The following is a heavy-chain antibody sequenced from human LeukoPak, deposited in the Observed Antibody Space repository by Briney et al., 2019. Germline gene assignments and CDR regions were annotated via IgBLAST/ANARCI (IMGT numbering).Heavy chain of an antibody. Sequence: ASVKVSCKASGYTFTSYGISWVRQAPGQGLEWMGWINPNSGGTNYAQKFQGRVTMTRDTSISTAYMELSRLRSDDTAVYYCARDITTPVDYWGQGTLVTVSS. D-gene: IGHD1-1*01. CDR2: INPNSGGT. V-gene: IGHV1-2*02. CDR1: GYTFTSYG. J-gene: IGHJ4*02. CDR3: ARDITTPVDY.